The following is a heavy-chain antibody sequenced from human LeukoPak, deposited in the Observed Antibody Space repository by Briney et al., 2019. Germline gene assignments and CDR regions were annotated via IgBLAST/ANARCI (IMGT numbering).Heavy chain of an antibody. V-gene: IGHV3-23*01. CDR3: ANLNAPYWGNLDY. CDR1: GFTFSNYA. CDR2: ISDSGVTA. D-gene: IGHD3-16*01. J-gene: IGHJ4*02. Sequence: GGSLRLSCVVSGFTFSNYAKGWVHQAPGQGLDWVSAISDSGVTAYYADSVKGRFTISRDNSKSTLYLQMNSLRAEDTAVYYCANLNAPYWGNLDYWGQGTLVTVSS.